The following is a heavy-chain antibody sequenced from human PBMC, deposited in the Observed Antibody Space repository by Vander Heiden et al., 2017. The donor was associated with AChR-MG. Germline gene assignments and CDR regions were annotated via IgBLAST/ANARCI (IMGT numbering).Heavy chain of an antibody. CDR2: ISSSGSTI. CDR1: GFTFSSYE. CDR3: ARVYYDIIGYDLGVHYFDY. V-gene: IGHV3-48*03. Sequence: EVQLVESGGGLVQPGGSLRLSCAASGFTFSSYEMNWVRQAPGKGLEWVSYISSSGSTIYYAESVKGRGTISRDNAKNSLYLQMKSLRAEETAVYYCARVYYDIIGYDLGVHYFDYWGQGTLVTVSS. D-gene: IGHD3-22*01. J-gene: IGHJ4*02.